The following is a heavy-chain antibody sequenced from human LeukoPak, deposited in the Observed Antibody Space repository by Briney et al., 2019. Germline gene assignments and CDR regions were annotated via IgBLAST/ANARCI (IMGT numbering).Heavy chain of an antibody. D-gene: IGHD1-14*01. J-gene: IGHJ6*02. CDR2: MNPNSGNT. Sequence: GASVKVSCKASGYTFTSYDINWVRQATGQGLEWMGWMNPNSGNTGYAQKFQGRVTMTRNTSRSTAYMELSSLRSEDTAVYYCARGNRPRGLGYYYGMDVWGQGTTVTVSS. CDR1: GYTFTSYD. V-gene: IGHV1-8*01. CDR3: ARGNRPRGLGYYYGMDV.